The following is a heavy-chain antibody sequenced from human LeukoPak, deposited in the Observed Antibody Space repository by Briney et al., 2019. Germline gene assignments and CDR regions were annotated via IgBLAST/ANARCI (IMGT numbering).Heavy chain of an antibody. CDR1: GGSFSGYY. Sequence: SETLSLTCAVYGGSFSGYYWSWFRQPPGKGLEWIGEINHSGSTTYNPSLKSRVIISLDTPRNQFSLKLSSATAADTAVYYCARDSSGYWSDSWGQGTLVTVSS. CDR3: ARDSSGYWSDS. D-gene: IGHD3-22*01. V-gene: IGHV4-34*01. CDR2: INHSGST. J-gene: IGHJ4*02.